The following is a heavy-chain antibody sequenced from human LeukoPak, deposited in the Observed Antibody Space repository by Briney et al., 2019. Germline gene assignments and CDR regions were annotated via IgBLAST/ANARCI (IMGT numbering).Heavy chain of an antibody. CDR1: GFTFSIYS. D-gene: IGHD4-17*01. CDR3: ARDGEGGDYDY. CDR2: ISSSSSYI. J-gene: IGHJ4*02. V-gene: IGHV3-21*01. Sequence: GGSLRLSCAASGFTFSIYSMNWVRQAPGKGLEWVSSISSSSSYIYYADSVKGRFTISRDNAKNSLYLQMNSLRAEDTAVYYCARDGEGGDYDYWGQGTLVTVSS.